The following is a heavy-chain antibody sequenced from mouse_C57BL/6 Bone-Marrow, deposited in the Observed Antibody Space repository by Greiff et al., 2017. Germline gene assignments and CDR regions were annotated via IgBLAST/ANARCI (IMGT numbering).Heavy chain of an antibody. J-gene: IGHJ1*03. CDR1: GFTFSDYY. Sequence: EVMLVESEGGLVQPGSSLKLSCAASGFTFSDYYMAWVRQVPEKGLEWVAYINYDGSSTYYLDTLKGRFIISRGNAKNILYLQMSSLKSEDTATYDCARDHWFVRNWYGDVWGTGTTVTVSS. D-gene: IGHD1-2*01. V-gene: IGHV5-16*01. CDR3: ARDHWFVRNWYGDV. CDR2: INYDGSST.